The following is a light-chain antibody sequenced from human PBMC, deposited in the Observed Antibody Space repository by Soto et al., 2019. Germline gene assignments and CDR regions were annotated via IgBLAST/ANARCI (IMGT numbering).Light chain of an antibody. V-gene: IGKV3-15*01. Sequence: EIVMTQSPATLSVSPGDRATLSCRASQSVNSNLAWYQQRPGQAPRLLIYGASTRATGIPARFSGSGSGTEFTLTISSLQSEDFAVYFCQHYNNWPPWTFGQGPKVEIK. CDR3: QHYNNWPPWT. J-gene: IGKJ1*01. CDR1: QSVNSN. CDR2: GAS.